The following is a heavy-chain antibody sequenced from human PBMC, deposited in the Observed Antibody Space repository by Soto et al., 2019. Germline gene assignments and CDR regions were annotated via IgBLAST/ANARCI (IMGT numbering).Heavy chain of an antibody. Sequence: QTGGSLRLSCAASGFTFSSYAMHWVRQAPGKGLEWVAVISYDGSNKYYADSVKGRFTISRDNSKNTLYLQMNSLRAEDTAVYYCARDPIDHRYFDWLPSDAFDIWGQGTMVTVSS. CDR1: GFTFSSYA. J-gene: IGHJ3*02. CDR2: ISYDGSNK. D-gene: IGHD3-9*01. CDR3: ARDPIDHRYFDWLPSDAFDI. V-gene: IGHV3-30-3*01.